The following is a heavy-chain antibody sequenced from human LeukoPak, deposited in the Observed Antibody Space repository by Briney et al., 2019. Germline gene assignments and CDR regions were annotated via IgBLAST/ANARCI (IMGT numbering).Heavy chain of an antibody. J-gene: IGHJ6*03. CDR2: IYTSWST. D-gene: IGHD3-3*01. Sequence: PSETLSLTCTCSGGSLSSYYWSWIRQPAGKGLACIGRIYTSWSTNYNPSLKSRVTMSVDTSKNQFSLKLSSVTAADTAVYYCARERKSINYDFWSSPRRWDYYYMDVWGKGTTVTVSS. CDR3: ARERKSINYDFWSSPRRWDYYYMDV. V-gene: IGHV4-4*07. CDR1: GGSLSSYY.